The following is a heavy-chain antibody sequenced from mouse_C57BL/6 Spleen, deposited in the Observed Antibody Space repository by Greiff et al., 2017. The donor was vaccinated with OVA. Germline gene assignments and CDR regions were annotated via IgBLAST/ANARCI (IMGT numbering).Heavy chain of an antibody. D-gene: IGHD2-2*01. J-gene: IGHJ4*01. CDR1: GFNIKDYY. Sequence: EVQLQQSGAELVKPGASVKLSCTASGFNIKDYYMHWVKQRPEQGLEWIGRIDPEDGETKYAPKFQGKATLTADTSSNTAYLQLSSLTSEDTADDDCDPVEYGDDEAMDDWGQGTSVTVAS. CDR2: IDPEDGET. CDR3: DPVEYGDDEAMDD. V-gene: IGHV14-2*01.